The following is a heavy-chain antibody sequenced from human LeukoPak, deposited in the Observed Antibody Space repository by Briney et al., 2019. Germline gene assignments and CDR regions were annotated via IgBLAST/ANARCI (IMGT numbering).Heavy chain of an antibody. CDR3: AKAVRPPVAGSSAFDI. CDR1: GITFSNSW. V-gene: IGHV3-7*03. CDR2: IKKDGSEK. D-gene: IGHD6-19*01. Sequence: PGGSLRLSCTTSGITFSNSWMSWVRQAPGKGLEWVANIKKDGSEKYYVDSVKGRFTISRDNAKNSLYLQMNSLRAEDMALYYCAKAVRPPVAGSSAFDIWGQGTMVTVSS. J-gene: IGHJ3*02.